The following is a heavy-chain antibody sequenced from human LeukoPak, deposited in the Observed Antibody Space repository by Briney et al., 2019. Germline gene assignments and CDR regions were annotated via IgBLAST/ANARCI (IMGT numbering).Heavy chain of an antibody. V-gene: IGHV1-8*01. CDR2: MNPNSGNT. Sequence: ASVKVSCKASGYTFTSYDINWVRQATGQGLEWMGWMNPNSGNTGYAQKFQGRVTMTRNTSISTAYMELSSLRSEDTAVYYCARDCPLREIVCAKDAFDIWGQGTMVTVSS. CDR1: GYTFTSYD. D-gene: IGHD5/OR15-5a*01. CDR3: ARDCPLREIVCAKDAFDI. J-gene: IGHJ3*02.